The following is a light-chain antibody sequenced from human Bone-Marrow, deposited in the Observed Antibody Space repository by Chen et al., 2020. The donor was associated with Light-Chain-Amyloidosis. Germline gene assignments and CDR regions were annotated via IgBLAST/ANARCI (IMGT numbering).Light chain of an antibody. Sequence: SYELTQPLSVSVSPGQTARITCSGDDLPTKYAYWYRQKPRQAPVLVIHRDTERPSGISERFSGSSSGTTATLTISGVQAEDEADYHCQSADSRGTCAVIFGGGTKLTVL. CDR2: RDT. CDR3: QSADSRGTCAVI. CDR1: DLPTKY. V-gene: IGLV3-25*03. J-gene: IGLJ2*01.